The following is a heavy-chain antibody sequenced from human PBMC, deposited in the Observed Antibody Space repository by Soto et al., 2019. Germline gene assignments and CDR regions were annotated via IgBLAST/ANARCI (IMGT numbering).Heavy chain of an antibody. Sequence: QLQLQESGPGLVKPSETLSLTCTVSGGSISSSSYYWGWIRQPPGKGLEWSGSIYYSGSTYYNPSLKSRVTIAVNTSKNQFSLKRRSVTAADTAVYYCARHTPAISISDHWGQGTLVTVSS. CDR1: GGSISSSSYY. CDR2: IYYSGST. CDR3: ARHTPAISISDH. J-gene: IGHJ4*02. V-gene: IGHV4-39*01. D-gene: IGHD2-15*01.